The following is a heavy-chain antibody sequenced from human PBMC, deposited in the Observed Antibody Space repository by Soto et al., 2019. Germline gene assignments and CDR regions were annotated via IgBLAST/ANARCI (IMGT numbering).Heavy chain of an antibody. CDR3: AKDAYDFWSGYLPRWWFDY. D-gene: IGHD3-3*01. CDR2: ISGSGGST. V-gene: IGHV3-23*01. CDR1: GFTFSSYA. J-gene: IGHJ4*02. Sequence: PGGSLRLSCAASGFTFSSYAMSWVRQAPGKGLEWVSAISGSGGSTYYADSVKGRFTISRDNSKNTLYLQMNSLRAEDTAVYYCAKDAYDFWSGYLPRWWFDYWGQGTLVTVSS.